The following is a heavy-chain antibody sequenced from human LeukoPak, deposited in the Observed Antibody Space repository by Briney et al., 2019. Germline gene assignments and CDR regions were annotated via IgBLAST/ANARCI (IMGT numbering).Heavy chain of an antibody. D-gene: IGHD4-17*01. CDR3: ARYGDSPYYYGMDV. CDR1: GGSISSSSYY. V-gene: IGHV4-39*07. Sequence: SETLSLTCTVSGGSISSSSYYWGWIRQPPGKGLEWIGSIYYSGSTYYNPSLKSRVTISVDTSKNQFSLKLSSVTAADTAVYYCARYGDSPYYYGMDVWGQGTTVTVSS. CDR2: IYYSGST. J-gene: IGHJ6*02.